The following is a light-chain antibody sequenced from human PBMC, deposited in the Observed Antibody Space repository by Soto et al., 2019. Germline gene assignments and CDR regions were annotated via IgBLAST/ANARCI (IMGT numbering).Light chain of an antibody. CDR3: HSYDSRLNCYV. Sequence: QSVLTQPPSVSGAPGQRVTISCIGSNSNIGAGFAVHWYQQLPGTAPKLLIHGNNNRPSGVPDRFSGSKSDTSASLAITGLQADDEADYYCHSYDSRLNCYVFGTGTKVTVL. CDR2: GNN. CDR1: NSNIGAGFA. J-gene: IGLJ1*01. V-gene: IGLV1-40*01.